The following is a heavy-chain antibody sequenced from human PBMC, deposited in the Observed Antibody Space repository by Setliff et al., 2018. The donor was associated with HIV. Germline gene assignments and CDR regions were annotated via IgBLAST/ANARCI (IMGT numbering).Heavy chain of an antibody. Sequence: GGSLRLSSAASGFSFSSYGMHWVRQAPGKGLEWVAVIWYDGSNKYYTDSVKGRFTISRDNAKNTLYLQMNNLGVEDTGLYYCARYPILCSGGTCSSVALDYWGQGTWVTVSS. D-gene: IGHD2-15*01. CDR1: GFSFSSYG. CDR3: ARYPILCSGGTCSSVALDY. V-gene: IGHV3-33*01. J-gene: IGHJ4*02. CDR2: IWYDGSNK.